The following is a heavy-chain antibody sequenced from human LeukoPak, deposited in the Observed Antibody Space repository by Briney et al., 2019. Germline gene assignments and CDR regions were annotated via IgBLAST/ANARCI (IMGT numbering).Heavy chain of an antibody. Sequence: GGSLRLSCAASGFTVSRNYMSWVRQAPGKGLEWVSGISWNSGSIGYADSVKGRFTISRDNAKNSLYLQMNSLRAEDTALYYCARVGSGTHPFDYWGQGTLVTVSS. V-gene: IGHV3-9*01. CDR3: ARVGSGTHPFDY. J-gene: IGHJ4*02. CDR1: GFTVSRNY. CDR2: ISWNSGSI. D-gene: IGHD6-13*01.